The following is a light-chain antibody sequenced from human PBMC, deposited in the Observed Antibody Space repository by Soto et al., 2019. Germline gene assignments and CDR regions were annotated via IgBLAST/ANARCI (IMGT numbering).Light chain of an antibody. CDR1: QSVSSN. CDR3: QQYNNWWT. J-gene: IGKJ1*01. Sequence: EIWMTQSPATLSVSPGEGATLSCRASQSVSSNLAWYKQKPGQAPRLLIYGASTRATGIPARLSGSGSGTEFTLTISSMKSEDFAVYYCQQYNNWWTFGHGTKVDIK. CDR2: GAS. V-gene: IGKV3-15*01.